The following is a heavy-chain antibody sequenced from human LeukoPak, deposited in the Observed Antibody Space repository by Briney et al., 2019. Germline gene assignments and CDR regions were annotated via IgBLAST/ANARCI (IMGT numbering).Heavy chain of an antibody. CDR2: IYSGGST. CDR3: ARDPRWKNTVTYDY. J-gene: IGHJ4*02. D-gene: IGHD4-17*01. CDR1: EFSVGSNY. V-gene: IGHV3-66*01. Sequence: GGSLRLSCAASEFSVGSNYMTWVRQAPGKGLEWVSLIYSGGSTYYADSVKGRFTISRDNSKNTLYLQMNSLRAEDTAVYYCARDPRWKNTVTYDYWGQGTLVTVSS.